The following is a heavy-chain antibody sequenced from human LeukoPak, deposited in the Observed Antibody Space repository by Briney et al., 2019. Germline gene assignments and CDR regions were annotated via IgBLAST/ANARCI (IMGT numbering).Heavy chain of an antibody. D-gene: IGHD2-2*01. Sequence: SETLSLTCTVSGYSISSGYYWGWIRQPPGKGLEWIGSIYHSGRTFYNPSLKSRVTISVDTSKNQFSLKLSSVTAADTAVYYCAREYCSSTSCYGVLDYWGQGTLVTVSS. CDR1: GYSISSGYY. CDR3: AREYCSSTSCYGVLDY. J-gene: IGHJ4*02. V-gene: IGHV4-38-2*02. CDR2: IYHSGRT.